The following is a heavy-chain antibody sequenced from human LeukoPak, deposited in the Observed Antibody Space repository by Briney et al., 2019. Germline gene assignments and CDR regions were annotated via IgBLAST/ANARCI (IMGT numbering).Heavy chain of an antibody. J-gene: IGHJ5*02. Sequence: SETLSLTCTVSGGSISSYYWSWIRQPPGKGLEWIGYIYYSGSTNYNPSLKSRVTISVDTSKNQFSLKLSSVTAADTAVYYCARAGTADLAAAFVCWFDPWGQGTLVTVSS. CDR2: IYYSGST. CDR1: GGSISSYY. D-gene: IGHD6-13*01. CDR3: ARAGTADLAAAFVCWFDP. V-gene: IGHV4-59*01.